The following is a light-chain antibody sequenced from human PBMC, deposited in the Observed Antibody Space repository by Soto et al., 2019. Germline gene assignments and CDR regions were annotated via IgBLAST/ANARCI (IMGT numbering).Light chain of an antibody. CDR2: EGS. Sequence: QSALTQPASVSGSPGQSITISCTGTSSDVGTYALVSWYQQHPGKGPKLMIYEGSKRPSGVSNRFSGSMSGNTASLTISGLQAEDEADYSCCSYAGSGTFVFGTGTKVTVL. J-gene: IGLJ1*01. V-gene: IGLV2-23*01. CDR1: SSDVGTYAL. CDR3: CSYAGSGTFV.